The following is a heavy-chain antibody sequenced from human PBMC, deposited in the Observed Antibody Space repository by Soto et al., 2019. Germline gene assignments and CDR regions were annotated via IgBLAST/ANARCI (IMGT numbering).Heavy chain of an antibody. J-gene: IGHJ4*02. Sequence: EEQLVESGGGLVQPGGSLRLTCAVSGFSFRSDWMNWVRQAPGKGLEWVAHTNQDGSQKYYVDSVKGRFTIFRDNAKNSLSLQMNSRRAEDPAVYYCSGGVGDAFWGQGTMVTVSS. D-gene: IGHD1-26*01. CDR3: SGGVGDAF. V-gene: IGHV3-7*04. CDR1: GFSFRSDW. CDR2: TNQDGSQK.